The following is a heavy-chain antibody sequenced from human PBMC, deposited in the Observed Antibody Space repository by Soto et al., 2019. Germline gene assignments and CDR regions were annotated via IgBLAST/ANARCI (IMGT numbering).Heavy chain of an antibody. CDR3: AIGENFGDRVFDV. CDR1: GYTFSAYN. D-gene: IGHD2-21*01. CDR2: INLNTGVT. Sequence: QVQLVQSGAEMKKPGASVRVSCKASGYTFSAYNVHWVRQAPGQGPQWVGWINLNTGVTNCGPELQDRVTMTRDTSISTAYMELSSLRSDDSSIYYCAIGENFGDRVFDVWGQGTMVSVSS. J-gene: IGHJ3*01. V-gene: IGHV1-2*02.